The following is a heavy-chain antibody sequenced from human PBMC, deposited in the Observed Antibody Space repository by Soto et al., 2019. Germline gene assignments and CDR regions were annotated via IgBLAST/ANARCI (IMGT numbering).Heavy chain of an antibody. CDR1: GGSISRYY. CDR3: ARTTIFGHYYYYYGMDV. Sequence: PSETLSLTCTVSGGSISRYYWSWIRQPPGKGLEWIGYIYYSGSTNNNPSLKSRVTISVDTSKNQSSLKLSSVTAADTAVYYCARTTIFGHYYYYYGMDVWGQGTTVTVSS. D-gene: IGHD3-3*01. V-gene: IGHV4-59*01. CDR2: IYYSGST. J-gene: IGHJ6*02.